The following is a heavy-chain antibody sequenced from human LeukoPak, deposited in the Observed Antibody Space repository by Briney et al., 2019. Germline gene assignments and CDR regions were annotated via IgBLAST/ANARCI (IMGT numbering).Heavy chain of an antibody. V-gene: IGHV4-30-2*01. Sequence: PSETLSLTCTVSGGSISSGGFYWSWLRQPPGKGLEWIGYIYHTGSTYYNPSLKSRVTISVDRSKNQFSLKLSSVTAADTAVYYCARDEQQLVSSHAFDIWGQGTMVTVSS. CDR3: ARDEQQLVSSHAFDI. CDR2: IYHTGST. CDR1: GGSISSGGFY. D-gene: IGHD6-13*01. J-gene: IGHJ3*02.